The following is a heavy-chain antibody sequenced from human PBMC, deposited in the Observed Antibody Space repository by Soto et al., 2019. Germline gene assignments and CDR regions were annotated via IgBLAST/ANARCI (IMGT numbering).Heavy chain of an antibody. CDR2: IHYSGNT. Sequence: SETLSLTCTVSGGSISNYYWSWIRQPPGKGLEWIGYIHYSGNTKYNLSLKSRVTISADTSKNQFSLKLSSVTAADTAVYYCARGHYDFWGGYFATIDYWGQGTLVTVSS. D-gene: IGHD3-3*01. CDR3: ARGHYDFWGGYFATIDY. CDR1: GGSISNYY. V-gene: IGHV4-59*08. J-gene: IGHJ4*02.